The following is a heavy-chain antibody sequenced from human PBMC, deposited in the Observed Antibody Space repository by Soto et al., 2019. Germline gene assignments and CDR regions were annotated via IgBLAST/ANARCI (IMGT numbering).Heavy chain of an antibody. Sequence: QVQLVESGGGVVQPGRSLRLSCAASGFTFSSYGMHWVRQAPGKGLEWVAVIWYDGSNKYYADSVKGRFTISRDNSKNTLYLQMNSLRAEDTAVYYCSWSYYYMPHYYYGMYVWGQGTTVTVSS. J-gene: IGHJ6*02. V-gene: IGHV3-33*01. CDR1: GFTFSSYG. CDR3: SWSYYYMPHYYYGMYV. D-gene: IGHD3-3*01. CDR2: IWYDGSNK.